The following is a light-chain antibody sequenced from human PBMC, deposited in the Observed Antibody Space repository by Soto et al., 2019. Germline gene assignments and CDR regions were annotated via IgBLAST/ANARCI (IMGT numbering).Light chain of an antibody. J-gene: IGKJ1*01. Sequence: EIVLTQSPGTLSLSPGERATLSCRASQSVSSSYLAWYQQTPGKAPRLLIYGASSRATGIPDRFSGRGSGTDFTLTISRLEPEDGAVYYCQQYGSSLTWTFGQGTKVEIK. V-gene: IGKV3-20*01. CDR2: GAS. CDR3: QQYGSSLTWT. CDR1: QSVSSSY.